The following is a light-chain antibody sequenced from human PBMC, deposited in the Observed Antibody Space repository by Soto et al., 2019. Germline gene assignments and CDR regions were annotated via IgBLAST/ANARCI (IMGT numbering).Light chain of an antibody. CDR1: QSIMTY. J-gene: IGKJ1*01. CDR3: QQSYNSPQT. CDR2: AAS. V-gene: IGKV1-39*01. Sequence: DIQLTLSPSSLSAYVKDEVTITCRASQSIMTYLNCYQLKPAKPPRLLIYAASSLQSGVPSRISGSGSGTDFTLTISSLQPEDFATYSYQQSYNSPQTFGRGTKVDIK.